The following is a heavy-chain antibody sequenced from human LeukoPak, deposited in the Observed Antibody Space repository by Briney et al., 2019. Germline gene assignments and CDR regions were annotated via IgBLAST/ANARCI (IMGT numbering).Heavy chain of an antibody. CDR1: GYTFTSYA. Sequence: SVKVSCKASGYTFTSYAISWVRQAPGQGLEWMGGIIPIFGTANYAQKFQGRVTITADESTSTAYMELSSLRSEDTAVYYCARAYVWGSYLHDYWGQGTLVTVSS. D-gene: IGHD3-16*02. J-gene: IGHJ4*02. CDR3: ARAYVWGSYLHDY. V-gene: IGHV1-69*13. CDR2: IIPIFGTA.